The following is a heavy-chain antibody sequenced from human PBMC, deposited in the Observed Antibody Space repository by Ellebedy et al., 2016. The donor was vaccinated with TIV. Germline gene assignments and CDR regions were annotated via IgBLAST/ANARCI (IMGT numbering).Heavy chain of an antibody. CDR3: VKDLAPSGTWGYFRH. V-gene: IGHV3-64D*06. J-gene: IGHJ1*01. D-gene: IGHD2-15*01. CDR2: ISSDGTST. CDR1: GFTFSTYV. Sequence: GESLKISXSASGFTFSTYVMHWVRQAPGKGLEYVASISSDGTSTQYGTSVRGRFTVSRDNSNNLVFLHMSSLRPEDTAVFFCVKDLAPSGTWGYFRHWGEGTLVTVSS.